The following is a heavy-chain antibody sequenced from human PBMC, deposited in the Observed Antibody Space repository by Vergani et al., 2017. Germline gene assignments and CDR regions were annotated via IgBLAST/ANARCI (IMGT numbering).Heavy chain of an antibody. V-gene: IGHV3-30*18. Sequence: VQLVESGGGVVQPGRSLRLSCAASGFTFSSYGMHWVRQAPGKGLEWVAVISYDGSNKYYADSVKGRFTISRDNSKNTLYLQMNSLRAEDTAVYYCAKEAEPTADSSGYWEAYYLDYWGQGTLVTVSS. CDR2: ISYDGSNK. J-gene: IGHJ4*02. D-gene: IGHD3-22*01. CDR1: GFTFSSYG. CDR3: AKEAEPTADSSGYWEAYYLDY.